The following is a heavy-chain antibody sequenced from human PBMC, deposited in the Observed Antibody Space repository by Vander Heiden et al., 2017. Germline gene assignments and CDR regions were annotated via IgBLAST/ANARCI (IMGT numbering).Heavy chain of an antibody. J-gene: IGHJ5*02. CDR2: IYYSGST. V-gene: IGHV4-31*03. Sequence: QVQLQESRPGLVKPSQTLSLTCPVSGGSISSGGYYWSWIRQHPGKGLEWIGYIYYSGSTYYNPSLKSRVTISVDTSKNQFSLKLSSVTAADTAVYYCARVSGEEAWFDPWGQGTLVTVSS. D-gene: IGHD7-27*01. CDR1: GGSISSGGYY. CDR3: ARVSGEEAWFDP.